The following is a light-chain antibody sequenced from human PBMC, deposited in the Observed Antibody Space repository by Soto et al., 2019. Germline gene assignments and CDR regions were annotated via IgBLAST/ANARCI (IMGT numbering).Light chain of an antibody. J-gene: IGLJ3*02. CDR2: VDSDGTH. CDR1: SAHSSYA. V-gene: IGLV4-69*01. Sequence: QPVLTQSPSASASLGASVKLTCTLSSAHSSYAIAWHQQQPEKGPRYLMKVDSDGTHYRGGGIPDRFSGSGSGAERYLTISSLQSEDEADYFCQTWGTGSVVFGGGTKLTVL. CDR3: QTWGTGSVV.